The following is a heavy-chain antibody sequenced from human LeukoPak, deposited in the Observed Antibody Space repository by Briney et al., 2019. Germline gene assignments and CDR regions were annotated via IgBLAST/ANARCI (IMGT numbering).Heavy chain of an antibody. CDR2: ISAYNGNT. D-gene: IGHD3-10*01. CDR1: GYTFTSYG. CDR3: ARDLVLLWFGELLPLDY. J-gene: IGHJ4*02. V-gene: IGHV1-18*01. Sequence: ASVKVSCKASGYTFTSYGISWVRQAPGQGLEWMGWISAYNGNTNYAQKLQGRVTMTTDTSTSTAYMELRSLRSDDTAVYYCARDLVLLWFGELLPLDYWGQGTLVTVSP.